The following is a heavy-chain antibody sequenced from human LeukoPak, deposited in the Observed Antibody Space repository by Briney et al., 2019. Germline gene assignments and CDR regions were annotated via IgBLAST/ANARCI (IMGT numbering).Heavy chain of an antibody. CDR2: ISGSGGST. V-gene: IGHV3-23*01. CDR1: GFTFSSYA. Sequence: GGSLRLSCAASGFTFSSYAMSWVRQAPGKVLEWVSAISGSGGSTYYADSVKGRFTISRDNSKNTLYLQMNSLRAEDTAVYYCAKTTDYYDSSGYDYWGQGTLVTVSS. J-gene: IGHJ4*02. CDR3: AKTTDYYDSSGYDY. D-gene: IGHD3-22*01.